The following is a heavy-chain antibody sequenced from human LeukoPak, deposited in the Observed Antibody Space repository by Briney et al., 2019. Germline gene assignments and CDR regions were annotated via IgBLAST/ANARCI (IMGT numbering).Heavy chain of an antibody. CDR2: ISAYNGNT. CDR3: ARDLRYYYDSSGYYYFDY. J-gene: IGHJ4*02. V-gene: IGHV1-18*04. D-gene: IGHD3-22*01. Sequence: ASVKVSCKVSGYTFTSYYMHWVRQAPGQGLEWMGWISAYNGNTNYAQKLQGRVTMTTDTSTSTAYMELRSLRSDDTAVYYCARDLRYYYDSSGYYYFDYWGQGTLVTVSS. CDR1: GYTFTSYY.